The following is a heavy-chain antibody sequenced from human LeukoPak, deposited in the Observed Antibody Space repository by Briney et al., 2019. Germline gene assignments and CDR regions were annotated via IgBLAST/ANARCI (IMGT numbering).Heavy chain of an antibody. CDR2: ISSSSDTI. Sequence: HPGGSLRLSCAASEFTFSNYRLNWVRQAPGKGLEWVSYISSSSDTIYYADSVKGRFTISRDNAKNSLYLQMNSLRAEDTAVYYCAGDRYSGTKGAFDIWGQGTMVTVCS. CDR1: EFTFSNYR. J-gene: IGHJ3*02. D-gene: IGHD1-26*01. CDR3: AGDRYSGTKGAFDI. V-gene: IGHV3-48*01.